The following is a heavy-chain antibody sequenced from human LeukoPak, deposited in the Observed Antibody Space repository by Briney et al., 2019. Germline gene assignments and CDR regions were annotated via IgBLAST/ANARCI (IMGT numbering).Heavy chain of an antibody. Sequence: GGSLRLSCAASGVFFSNYVMSWVRQAPGKGLEWVSGIGASGGTTYYVDSVKGRFTISRDNSNNTLYLQMNSLRAQDTAVYYCVQYMSRPSHPFDYWGQGALVTVSS. D-gene: IGHD5/OR15-5a*01. CDR2: IGASGGTT. CDR3: VQYMSRPSHPFDY. V-gene: IGHV3-23*01. CDR1: GVFFSNYV. J-gene: IGHJ4*02.